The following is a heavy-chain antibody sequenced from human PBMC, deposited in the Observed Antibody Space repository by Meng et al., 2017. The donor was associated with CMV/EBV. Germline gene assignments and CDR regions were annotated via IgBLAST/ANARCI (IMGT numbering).Heavy chain of an antibody. CDR1: GFTFSSYA. CDR3: AKWGHSGYDP. J-gene: IGHJ5*02. V-gene: IGHV3-23*01. CDR2: ISASGGST. D-gene: IGHD5-12*01. Sequence: GGSLRLSCAASGFTFSSYAMSWVRQAPGKGLEWVSAISASGGSTYYADSVKGRFTISRDNYKNTLYLQMNGLRAEDTAVYYCAKWGHSGYDPWGQGTLVTVSS.